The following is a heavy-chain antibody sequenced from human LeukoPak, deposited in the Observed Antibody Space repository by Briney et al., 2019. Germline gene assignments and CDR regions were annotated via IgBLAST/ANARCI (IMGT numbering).Heavy chain of an antibody. V-gene: IGHV1-2*02. CDR1: GYTFSDYY. Sequence: AGVKVSCKASGYTFSDYYMHWVRQAPGQGLEWMGWINPNRGGIKYAQKFQGRVTMTRDTSISTAYMELNRVTSDDTAVYYCARGSRDGDSTKAASDIWGQGTMATVSS. D-gene: IGHD5-24*01. CDR3: ARGSRDGDSTKAASDI. CDR2: INPNRGGI. J-gene: IGHJ3*02.